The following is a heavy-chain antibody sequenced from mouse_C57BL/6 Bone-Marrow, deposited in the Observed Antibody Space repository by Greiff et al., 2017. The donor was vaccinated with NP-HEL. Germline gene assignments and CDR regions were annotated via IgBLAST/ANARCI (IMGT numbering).Heavy chain of an antibody. CDR2: ISDGGSYT. CDR1: GFTFSSYA. CDR3: ASYYYGSSHWYFDV. D-gene: IGHD1-1*01. J-gene: IGHJ1*03. Sequence: EVKVEESGGGLVKPGGSLKLSCAASGFTFSSYAMSWVRQTPEKRLEWVATISDGGSYTYYPDNVKGRFTISRDNAKNNLYLQMSHLKSEDTAMYYCASYYYGSSHWYFDVWGTGTTVTVSS. V-gene: IGHV5-4*03.